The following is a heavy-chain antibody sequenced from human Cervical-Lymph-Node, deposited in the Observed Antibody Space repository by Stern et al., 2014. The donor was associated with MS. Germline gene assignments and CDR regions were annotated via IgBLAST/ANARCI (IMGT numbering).Heavy chain of an antibody. CDR2: IYWDADE. Sequence: QITLKASGPTLVKPTQTLTLTCTFSGFSLNTSGEGVAWIRQPPGKALEWLAVIYWDADERYSPSLNSRLTITKDTSKNQVVLTMANMDPVDTGTYYCAHTTVTFDEAYGLDVWGQGTTVTVSS. D-gene: IGHD4-17*01. J-gene: IGHJ6*02. CDR3: AHTTVTFDEAYGLDV. V-gene: IGHV2-5*02. CDR1: GFSLNTSGEG.